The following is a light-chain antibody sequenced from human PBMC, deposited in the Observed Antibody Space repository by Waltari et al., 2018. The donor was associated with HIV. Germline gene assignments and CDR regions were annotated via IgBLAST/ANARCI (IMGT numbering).Light chain of an antibody. CDR2: DAS. J-gene: IGKJ2*01. CDR3: QQRSNWPPYT. CDR1: QSVSTY. V-gene: IGKV3-11*01. Sequence: EIVLTQSPDTLSLSPGARATLPCRASQSVSTYLAWYQQKPGQAPSRLIYDASNRATGIPARFSGSGSGTDFTLTITSLEPEDFAVYYCQQRSNWPPYTFGQGTKLEIK.